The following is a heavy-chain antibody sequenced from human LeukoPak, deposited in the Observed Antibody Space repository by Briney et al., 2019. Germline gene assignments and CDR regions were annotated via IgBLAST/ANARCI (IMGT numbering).Heavy chain of an antibody. V-gene: IGHV4-39*03. Sequence: SETLSLTCTVSGGSISSSSYYWGWIRQPPGKGLEWIGSIYYSGSTYYNPSLKSRVTISVDTSKNQFSLKLSSVTAADTAVYYCTRDYSDYYYYYGMDVWGQGTTVTVSS. J-gene: IGHJ6*02. CDR3: TRDYSDYYYYYGMDV. CDR2: IYYSGST. D-gene: IGHD2-21*01. CDR1: GGSISSSSYY.